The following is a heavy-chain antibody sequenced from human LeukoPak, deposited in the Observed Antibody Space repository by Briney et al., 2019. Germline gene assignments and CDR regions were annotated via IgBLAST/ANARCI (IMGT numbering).Heavy chain of an antibody. V-gene: IGHV4-4*07. CDR3: ARGTTAAAGIFDC. CDR2: IYSSGST. CDR1: GGSISSYC. Sequence: PSETLSLTCSVSGGSISSYCWGWVRQPAGKGLEWIGRIYSSGSTNYNPSLNSRVTMSVDTSNNQFSLRLTSVTAADTAVYYCARGTTAAAGIFDCWGQGTLVTVSS. D-gene: IGHD6-13*01. J-gene: IGHJ4*02.